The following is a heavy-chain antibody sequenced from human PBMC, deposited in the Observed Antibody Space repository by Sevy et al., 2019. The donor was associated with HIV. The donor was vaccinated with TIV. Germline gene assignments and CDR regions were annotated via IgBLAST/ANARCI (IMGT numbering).Heavy chain of an antibody. CDR2: INPNSGGT. D-gene: IGHD3-22*01. V-gene: IGHV1-2*02. CDR1: GYTFTGYY. Sequence: ASVNVSCKASGYTFTGYYMHWVRQAPGQGLEWMGWINPNSGGTNYAQKFQGRVTMTRDTSISTAYMELSRLRSDDTAVYYCARTYYYDSSGYYANWFDPWGQGTLVTVSS. CDR3: ARTYYYDSSGYYANWFDP. J-gene: IGHJ5*02.